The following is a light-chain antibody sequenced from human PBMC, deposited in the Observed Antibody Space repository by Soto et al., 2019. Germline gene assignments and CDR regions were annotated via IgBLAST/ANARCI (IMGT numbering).Light chain of an antibody. V-gene: IGKV1-39*01. CDR3: QQSLTMPLT. J-gene: IGKJ5*01. CDR1: QSINNY. CDR2: SAS. Sequence: DIQMTQSPASLSVSVGDRVTITCSASQSINNYLNWYQQKPGQAPKLLMRSASTLERGVPSRFSGSGSRTDFTLTITNLQPDDFATYYCQQSLTMPLTFGHGTRLDIK.